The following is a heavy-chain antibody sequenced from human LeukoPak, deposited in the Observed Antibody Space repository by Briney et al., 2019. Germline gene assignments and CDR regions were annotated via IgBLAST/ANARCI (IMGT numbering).Heavy chain of an antibody. CDR1: GYSLTSYW. Sequence: GESLKISCKGSGYSLTSYWIGWVRQMPGKGLEWMGIIYPGDSDTRYSPSFQGQVAISADKSISTAYLQWSSLKASDTAMYYCARHRSYDFWSGYSSEFDPWGQGTLVTVSS. CDR2: IYPGDSDT. D-gene: IGHD3-3*01. CDR3: ARHRSYDFWSGYSSEFDP. J-gene: IGHJ5*02. V-gene: IGHV5-51*01.